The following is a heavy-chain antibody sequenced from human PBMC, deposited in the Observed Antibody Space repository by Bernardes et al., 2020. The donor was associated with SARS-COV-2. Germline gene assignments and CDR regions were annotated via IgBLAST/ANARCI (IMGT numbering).Heavy chain of an antibody. CDR2: ISDDGSNK. V-gene: IGHV3-30*18. J-gene: IGHJ4*02. CDR1: GFTFSSHA. CDR3: AKGDLEWELLGSFDH. D-gene: IGHD1-26*01. Sequence: GWSLILSCAASGFTFSSHAMHLVRQAPGKGLEWVTVISDDGSNKYYGDSVKGRFTISRDNSKNTLYLQMNSLRAEDTAVYYCAKGDLEWELLGSFDHWGREPWSPSPQ.